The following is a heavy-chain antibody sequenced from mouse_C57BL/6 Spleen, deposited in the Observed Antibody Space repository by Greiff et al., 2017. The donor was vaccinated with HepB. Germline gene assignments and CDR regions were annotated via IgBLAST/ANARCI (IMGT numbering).Heavy chain of an antibody. J-gene: IGHJ3*01. V-gene: IGHV5-6*02. D-gene: IGHD4-1*01. CDR3: ARRNWDGEWFAY. Sequence: EVMLVESGGDLVKPGGSLKLSCAASGFTFSSYGMSWVRQTPDKRLEWVATISSGGSYTYYPDSVKGRFTISRDNAKNTLYLQMSSLKSEDTAMYYCARRNWDGEWFAYWGQGTLVTVSA. CDR2: ISSGGSYT. CDR1: GFTFSSYG.